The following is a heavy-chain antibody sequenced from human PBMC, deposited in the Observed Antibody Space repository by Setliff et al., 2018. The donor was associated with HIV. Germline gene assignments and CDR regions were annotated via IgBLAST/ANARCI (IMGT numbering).Heavy chain of an antibody. CDR3: ARDLDYYGPSEAFYI. Sequence: GGSLRLSCAASGFIFSRYWMSWVRQAPGKGLEWVANIKYDGSNKQYVDSVKGRFTISRDDAKNLLYLQMNSLRAEDTSVYFCARDLDYYGPSEAFYIWGQGTMGTVAS. CDR1: GFIFSRYW. J-gene: IGHJ3*02. D-gene: IGHD3-10*01. CDR2: IKYDGSNK. V-gene: IGHV3-7*01.